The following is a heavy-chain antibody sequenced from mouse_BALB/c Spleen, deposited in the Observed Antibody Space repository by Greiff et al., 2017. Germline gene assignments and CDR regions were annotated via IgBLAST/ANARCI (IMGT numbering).Heavy chain of an antibody. D-gene: IGHD2-14*01. Sequence: EVQGVESGGGLVKPGGSLTLSCAASGFTFSDYYMYWVRQTPAKRLEWVATISDGGSYTYYPDSVKGRFTISRDNAKNNLYLQMSSLKSEDTAMYYCARDDRYDLYAMDYWGQGTSVTVSS. V-gene: IGHV5-4*02. CDR1: GFTFSDYY. CDR2: ISDGGSYT. CDR3: ARDDRYDLYAMDY. J-gene: IGHJ4*01.